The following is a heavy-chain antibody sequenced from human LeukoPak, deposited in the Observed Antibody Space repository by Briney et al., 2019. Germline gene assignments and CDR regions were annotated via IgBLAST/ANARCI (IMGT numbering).Heavy chain of an antibody. Sequence: SDTLSLTCTVSGGSISSYYWSWIRQPSGKGLEGVGYIYYSGSTNYHTSLKSRVTISVDTSKNQFSLKLSSVTAADTAVYYCARVSYSGYKKHAFDIWGQGTMVTVSS. D-gene: IGHD5-12*01. V-gene: IGHV4-59*07. CDR3: ARVSYSGYKKHAFDI. J-gene: IGHJ3*02. CDR1: GGSISSYY. CDR2: IYYSGST.